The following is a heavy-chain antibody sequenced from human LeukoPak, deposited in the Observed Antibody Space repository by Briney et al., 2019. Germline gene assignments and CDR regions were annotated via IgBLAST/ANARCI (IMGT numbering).Heavy chain of an antibody. CDR2: IQSDGRT. J-gene: IGHJ1*01. CDR1: GFTVSSDI. CDR3: AARGS. Sequence: GGSLRLACAVSGFTVSSDIMSWVRHAPGKGLEWVSIIQSDGRTFSTDSVKGRFTISRDNSKNPLYLQMNGLRVEDTAVYYCAARGSWGQGNLVTVSS. V-gene: IGHV3-53*01.